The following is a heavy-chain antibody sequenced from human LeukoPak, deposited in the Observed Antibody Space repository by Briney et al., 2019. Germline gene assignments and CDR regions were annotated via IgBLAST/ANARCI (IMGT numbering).Heavy chain of an antibody. V-gene: IGHV1-18*04. CDR2: ISAYNCDT. Sequence: RASVKVSCKASGYTFTSYGISWVRQAPGQGLEWMGRISAYNCDTNYAQKLQGRVTMTTDTSTSTAYMELRSLRSDDTAVYYCASDREGFDPWGEGALVTVSS. CDR1: GYTFTSYG. J-gene: IGHJ5*02. CDR3: ASDREGFDP.